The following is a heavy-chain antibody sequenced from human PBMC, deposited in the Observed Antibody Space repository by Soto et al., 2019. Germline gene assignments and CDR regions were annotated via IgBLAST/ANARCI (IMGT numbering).Heavy chain of an antibody. D-gene: IGHD2-2*01. V-gene: IGHV3-30-3*01. Sequence: PGGSLRLSCAASGFTFSSYAMHWVRQAPGKGLEWVAVISYDGSNKYYADSVKGRFTISRDNSKNTLYLQMSSLRAEDTAVYYCAGSTSHTYYFDYWGQGTLVTVSS. CDR2: ISYDGSNK. CDR3: AGSTSHTYYFDY. J-gene: IGHJ4*02. CDR1: GFTFSSYA.